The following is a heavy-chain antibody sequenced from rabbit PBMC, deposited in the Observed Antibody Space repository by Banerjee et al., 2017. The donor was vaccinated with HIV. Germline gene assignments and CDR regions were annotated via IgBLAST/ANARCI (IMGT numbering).Heavy chain of an antibody. D-gene: IGHD6-1*01. CDR3: ARSAGYAYSGDLYFTL. CDR2: IYAGNNDNT. Sequence: QEQLEESGGDLVKPGASLTLTCTASGFSFSSGYDMCWVRQAPGKGLEWIGCIYAGNNDNTYYASWAKGRFTISKISSTTVTLQMTSLTAADTATYFCARSAGYAYSGDLYFTLWGPGTLVTVS. V-gene: IGHV1S45*01. J-gene: IGHJ4*01. CDR1: GFSFSSGYD.